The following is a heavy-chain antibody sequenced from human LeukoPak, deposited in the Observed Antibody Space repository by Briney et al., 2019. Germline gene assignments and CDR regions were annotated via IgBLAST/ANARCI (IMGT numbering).Heavy chain of an antibody. V-gene: IGHV1-69*04. CDR3: ARAPALYDSSGYLAY. CDR1: GGTFSSYA. J-gene: IGHJ4*02. D-gene: IGHD3-22*01. CDR2: IIPIFGIA. Sequence: SVKVSCKASGGTFSSYAISWVRQAPGQGLEWMGRIIPIFGIANYAQKFQGRVTITADKSTSTAYMELSSLRSEDTAVYYCARAPALYDSSGYLAYWGQGTLVTVSS.